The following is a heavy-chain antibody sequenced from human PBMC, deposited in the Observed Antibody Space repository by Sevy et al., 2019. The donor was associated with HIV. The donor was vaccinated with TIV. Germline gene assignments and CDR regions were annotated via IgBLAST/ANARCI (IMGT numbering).Heavy chain of an antibody. V-gene: IGHV3-21*01. Sequence: GGSLRLSCAASGFTFSSYSMNWVRQAPGKGLEWVSSISSSSSYIYYADSVKGRFTISRDNAKNSLYLQMNSLRAEDTAVYYCARHWGGSSSWFFDYWGQGTLVTVSS. CDR1: GFTFSSYS. CDR2: ISSSSSYI. D-gene: IGHD6-13*01. CDR3: ARHWGGSSSWFFDY. J-gene: IGHJ4*02.